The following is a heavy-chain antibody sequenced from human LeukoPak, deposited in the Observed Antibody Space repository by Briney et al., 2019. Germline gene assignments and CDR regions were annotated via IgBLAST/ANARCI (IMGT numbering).Heavy chain of an antibody. D-gene: IGHD2-8*01. Sequence: TTSETLSLTCAVSGYSISSGYYWGWIRQPPGKGLEWIGSIYHSGSTYYNPSLKSRVTISVDTSKNQFSLKLSSVTAADTAVYYCAREYCTNGVCPYYYYYMDVWGKGTTVTVSS. CDR3: AREYCTNGVCPYYYYYMDV. V-gene: IGHV4-38-2*02. J-gene: IGHJ6*03. CDR1: GYSISSGYY. CDR2: IYHSGST.